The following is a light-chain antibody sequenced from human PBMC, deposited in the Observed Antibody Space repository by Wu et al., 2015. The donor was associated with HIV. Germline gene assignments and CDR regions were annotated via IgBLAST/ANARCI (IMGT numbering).Light chain of an antibody. J-gene: IGKJ4*01. CDR2: ATS. V-gene: IGKV3-15*01. CDR3: QQYEDWPPLT. CDR1: QDVGKY. Sequence: EILMTQSPVTLSLSPGERATLSCRASQDVGKYVAWYQQKPGQAPRLLISATSTRASGIPARFIGSGSGTEFALTIDSLQSEDSAIYLCQQYEDWPPLTFGGGTTVEI.